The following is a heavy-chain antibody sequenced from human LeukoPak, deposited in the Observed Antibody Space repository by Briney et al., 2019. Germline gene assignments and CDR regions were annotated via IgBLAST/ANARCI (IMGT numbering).Heavy chain of an antibody. D-gene: IGHD6-13*01. CDR1: GYSFTSYW. Sequence: GESLQISCKGSGYSFTSYWIGWVRQMPGKGLEWMGISYPGDSDTRYSPSFQGQVTISADKSISTAYLQWSSLKASDTAMYYCARHVLPYSSSWHGDWYFDLWGSGTLVTVSS. J-gene: IGHJ2*01. CDR2: SYPGDSDT. CDR3: ARHVLPYSSSWHGDWYFDL. V-gene: IGHV5-51*01.